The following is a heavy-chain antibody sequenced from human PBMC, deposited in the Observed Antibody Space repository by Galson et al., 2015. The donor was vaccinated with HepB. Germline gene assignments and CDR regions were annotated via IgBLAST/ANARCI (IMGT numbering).Heavy chain of an antibody. Sequence: QVQLQESGPGLVKPSETLSLTCTVSGGSISDSYWSWIRQSPGKGLESIGYIYYSGTTTYNPSLKSRVTISIDTSKNQFSLNLKSVTAADTAVYYCARDEYFYSRSGYYRKMDYWGQGILVTVSS. CDR3: ARDEYFYSRSGYYRKMDY. D-gene: IGHD3-22*01. V-gene: IGHV4-59*01. CDR2: IYYSGTT. J-gene: IGHJ4*02. CDR1: GGSISDSY.